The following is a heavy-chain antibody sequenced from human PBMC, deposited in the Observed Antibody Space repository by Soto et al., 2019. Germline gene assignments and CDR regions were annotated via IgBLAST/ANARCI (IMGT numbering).Heavy chain of an antibody. CDR1: GFSLSTSGVG. D-gene: IGHD5-18*01. J-gene: IGHJ4*02. V-gene: IGHV2-5*02. CDR2: IYWDDDK. Sequence: QITLKESGPTLVKPTQTLTLTCTFSGFSLSTSGVGVGWIRQPPGKALEWLALIYWDDDKRYSPSLKSRLTITKDTSKNQVVLTMTNMDPVDTATYYCAPPYSYGYGFDYWGQGTLVTVSS. CDR3: APPYSYGYGFDY.